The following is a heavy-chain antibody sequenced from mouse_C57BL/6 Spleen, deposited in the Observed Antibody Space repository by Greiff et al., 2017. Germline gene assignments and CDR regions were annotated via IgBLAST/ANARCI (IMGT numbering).Heavy chain of an antibody. Sequence: VQLQQSGPELVKPGASVKISCKASGYSFTGYYMNWVKQSPEKSLEWIGEINPSTGGTPYNQKFKAKATLTVDKSSSTAYMQLKSLTSDDSAVYYCARDGNYYVPMYYFDYWGQGTTLTVSS. CDR2: INPSTGGT. V-gene: IGHV1-42*01. CDR1: GYSFTGYY. J-gene: IGHJ2*01. CDR3: ARDGNYYVPMYYFDY. D-gene: IGHD2-1*01.